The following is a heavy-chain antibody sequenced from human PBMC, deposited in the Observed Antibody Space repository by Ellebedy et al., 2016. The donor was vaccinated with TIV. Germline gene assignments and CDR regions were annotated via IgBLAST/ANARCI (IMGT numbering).Heavy chain of an antibody. J-gene: IGHJ4*02. CDR1: GFTSSSNW. Sequence: GESLKISCAASGFTSSSNWTSWVRQAPGKGLEWVANIKQDGSEKYYVDSVKGRFTISRDNAKNSLYLQMNSLRAEDTAVYYCARYGGYNSFWYWGQGTLVTVSS. D-gene: IGHD3-22*01. V-gene: IGHV3-7*01. CDR3: ARYGGYNSFWY. CDR2: IKQDGSEK.